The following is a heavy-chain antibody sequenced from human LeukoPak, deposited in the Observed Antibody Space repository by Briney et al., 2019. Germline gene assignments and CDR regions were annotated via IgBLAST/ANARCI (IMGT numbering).Heavy chain of an antibody. D-gene: IGHD2-15*01. CDR3: ARIHRYCSGGACYVLDN. CDR2: VYYSGST. CDR1: GGSVSGYY. J-gene: IGHJ4*02. Sequence: PSDTLSLTCVVSGGSVSGYYWCWIRQPPGRGLEWIGYVYYSGSTNYNPSFKSRITISVDTSRNQFSLQLSSVTAADTAVYYCARIHRYCSGGACYVLDNWGQGTLVAVSS. V-gene: IGHV4-59*02.